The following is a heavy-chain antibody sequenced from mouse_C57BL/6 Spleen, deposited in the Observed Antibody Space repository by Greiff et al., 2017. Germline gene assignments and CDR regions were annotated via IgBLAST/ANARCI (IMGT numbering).Heavy chain of an antibody. D-gene: IGHD1-1*01. Sequence: QVQLKESGPGLVQPSQCLSITCTVSGFSFTSYGVHWVRQSPGKGLEWLGVIWRGGSTDYNEAFISRLSISKDNSKRQVYFKMNRLQSDDTAIYYCARELRGYFDVWGTGTTVTVSS. CDR3: ARELRGYFDV. V-gene: IGHV2-2*01. CDR1: GFSFTSYG. CDR2: IWRGGST. J-gene: IGHJ1*03.